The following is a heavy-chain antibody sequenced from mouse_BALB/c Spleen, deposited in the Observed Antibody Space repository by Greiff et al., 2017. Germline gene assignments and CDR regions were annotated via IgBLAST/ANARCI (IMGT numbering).Heavy chain of an antibody. CDR1: GYTFTDYN. D-gene: IGHD2-1*01. CDR3: ARERDGNSGYFDV. CDR2: IDPYNGGT. J-gene: IGHJ1*01. Sequence: EVKLQQSGPELVKPGASVKISCKASGYTFTDYNMHWVKQSHGKSLEWIGYIDPYNGGTGYNQKFKSKATLTVDNSSSTAYMELRSLTSEDSAVYYCARERDGNSGYFDVWGAGTTVTVSS. V-gene: IGHV1S29*02.